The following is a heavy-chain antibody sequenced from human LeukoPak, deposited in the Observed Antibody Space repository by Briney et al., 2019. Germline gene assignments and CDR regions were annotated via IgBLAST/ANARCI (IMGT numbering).Heavy chain of an antibody. J-gene: IGHJ4*02. Sequence: GGSLRLSCAASGFTFSSYAMSWVRQAPGKGLEWVSAISGSGGSTYYADSVKGRFTISRDNSKNTLYLQMNSLRAEDTAVYYCAKEGLYYDFWSGYKGYDYWGQGTLVTVSS. V-gene: IGHV3-23*01. D-gene: IGHD3-3*01. CDR1: GFTFSSYA. CDR3: AKEGLYYDFWSGYKGYDY. CDR2: ISGSGGST.